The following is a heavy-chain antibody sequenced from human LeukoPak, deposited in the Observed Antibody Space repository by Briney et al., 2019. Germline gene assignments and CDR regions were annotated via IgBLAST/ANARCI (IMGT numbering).Heavy chain of an antibody. CDR3: ARVSYDFWSGYPNYYGMDV. CDR1: GGTFSSYA. Sequence: SVKVSCKAPGGTFSSYAISWVRQAPGQGLEWMGRIIPILGIANYAQKFQGRVTITADKSTSTAYMELSSLRSEDTAVYYCARVSYDFWSGYPNYYGMDVWGQGTTVTVSS. V-gene: IGHV1-69*04. J-gene: IGHJ6*02. D-gene: IGHD3-3*01. CDR2: IIPILGIA.